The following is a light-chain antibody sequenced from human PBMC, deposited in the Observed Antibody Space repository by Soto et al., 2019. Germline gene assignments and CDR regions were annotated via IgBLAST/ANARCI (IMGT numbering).Light chain of an antibody. Sequence: QSALTQPRSVSGSPGQSVTISCTGTGSAVGGYNFVSWYQQYPGKAPKVMIYDVSKRPSGVPDRFSGSKSGNTASLTISGLQAEDEADYYCCSYAGSYTWVFGGGTKLTVL. CDR3: CSYAGSYTWV. V-gene: IGLV2-11*01. CDR2: DVS. J-gene: IGLJ3*02. CDR1: GSAVGGYNF.